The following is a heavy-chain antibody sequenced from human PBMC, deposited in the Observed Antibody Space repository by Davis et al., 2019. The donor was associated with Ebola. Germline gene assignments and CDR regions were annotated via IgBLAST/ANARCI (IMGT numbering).Heavy chain of an antibody. CDR3: ANSPSMVAATRRRFDP. CDR1: GGFISNNNW. V-gene: IGHV4-4*02. D-gene: IGHD2-15*01. J-gene: IGHJ5*02. CDR2: IYHSGST. Sequence: MPSETLSLTCAVSGGFISNNNWWTWVRQPPGKGLEWIGEIYHSGSTNYNPSLKSRVTISVDKSNNQFFLNLNSVTAADTAVYYCANSPSMVAATRRRFDPWGQGTLVTVSS.